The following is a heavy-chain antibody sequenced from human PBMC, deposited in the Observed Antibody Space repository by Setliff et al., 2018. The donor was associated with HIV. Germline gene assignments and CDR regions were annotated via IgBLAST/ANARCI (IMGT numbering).Heavy chain of an antibody. Sequence: GGSLRLSCAASGFRFSVYSMHWVRQAPGKGLEWLSYITGSSTTYYAESVKGRFTISRDNARNSLYLQVNSLRVEDTAVYFCARDHVVNGFDVWGQGTMVTVSS. CDR1: GFRFSVYS. V-gene: IGHV3-48*01. J-gene: IGHJ3*01. CDR3: ARDHVVNGFDV. CDR2: ITGSSTT. D-gene: IGHD1-1*01.